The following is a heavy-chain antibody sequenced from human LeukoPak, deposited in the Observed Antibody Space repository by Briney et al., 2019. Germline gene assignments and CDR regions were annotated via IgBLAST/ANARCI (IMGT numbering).Heavy chain of an antibody. CDR3: ARDLDCSSSRCYGNWFDP. D-gene: IGHD2-2*01. V-gene: IGHV4-38-2*02. Sequence: SETLSLTCTVSVYSISSGYYWGWIRQPPGKGLEWIGTIYHSGNPYYNPSLKSRVTISVDASKNQFSLKLTSVTAADTAVYYCARDLDCSSSRCYGNWFDPWGQGTLVTVSS. CDR2: IYHSGNP. J-gene: IGHJ5*02. CDR1: VYSISSGYY.